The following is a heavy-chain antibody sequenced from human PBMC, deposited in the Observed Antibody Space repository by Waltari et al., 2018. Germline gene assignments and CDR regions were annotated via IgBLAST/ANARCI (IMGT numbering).Heavy chain of an antibody. CDR3: ARDGAHYDFWSGYYTGFDY. CDR1: GGSISSGSSY. J-gene: IGHJ4*02. V-gene: IGHV4-61*02. CDR2: IYTSGST. Sequence: QVQLQESGPGLVKPSQTLSLTCTVSGGSISSGSSYWSWIRKPAGKGLEWSGRIYTSGSTNYNPSLKSRVTISGDTSKNQFSLKLSSVTAADTAVYYCARDGAHYDFWSGYYTGFDYWGQGTLVTVSS. D-gene: IGHD3-3*01.